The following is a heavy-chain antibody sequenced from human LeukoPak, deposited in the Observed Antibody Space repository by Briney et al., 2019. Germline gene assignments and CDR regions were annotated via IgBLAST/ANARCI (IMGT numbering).Heavy chain of an antibody. Sequence: ASVKVSCKAPGYTFTSYGISWVRQAPGQGLEWMGWISACNGNTNYAEKLQGRVTMTTDTSTSTAYMELRSLRSDDTAVYYCARDGIAAAGHLLDYWGQGTLVTVSS. J-gene: IGHJ4*02. CDR3: ARDGIAAAGHLLDY. CDR2: ISACNGNT. CDR1: GYTFTSYG. V-gene: IGHV1-18*01. D-gene: IGHD6-13*01.